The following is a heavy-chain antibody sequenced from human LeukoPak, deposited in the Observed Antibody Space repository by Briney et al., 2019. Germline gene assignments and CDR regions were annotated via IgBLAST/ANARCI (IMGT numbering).Heavy chain of an antibody. CDR3: ARATYGEQLLFES. Sequence: GGSLRLSCAASGFTFSAHWMSWVRQAPGKGLKWVANIQEDGNAKNYVASVEGRFTISRVNAKNSLYLQMNSLRAEDTAMYYCARATYGEQLLFESWGQGTLVTVSS. J-gene: IGHJ4*02. CDR1: GFTFSAHW. CDR2: IQEDGNAK. V-gene: IGHV3-7*01. D-gene: IGHD6-6*01.